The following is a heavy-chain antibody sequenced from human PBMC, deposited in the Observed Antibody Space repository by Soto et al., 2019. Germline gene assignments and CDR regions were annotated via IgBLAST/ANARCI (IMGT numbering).Heavy chain of an antibody. CDR3: ARHLSHLKTGWFDP. Sequence: QEQLVESGGGVVQPGRSLRLSCRVSGFTFINYAMHWVRQAPGKGLEWVALISGDGTNEYYADSVKGRFTISRDNSRNTLYLQMSSLRADDTAVYYCARHLSHLKTGWFDPWGQGTLVTVSS. CDR1: GFTFINYA. CDR2: ISGDGTNE. J-gene: IGHJ5*02. V-gene: IGHV3-30-3*01. D-gene: IGHD7-27*01.